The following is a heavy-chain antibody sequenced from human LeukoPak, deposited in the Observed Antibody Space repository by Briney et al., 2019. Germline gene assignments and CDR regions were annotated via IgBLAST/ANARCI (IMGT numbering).Heavy chain of an antibody. CDR2: ISGSGGST. CDR1: GFTFSSYA. J-gene: IGHJ6*02. V-gene: IGHV3-23*01. D-gene: IGHD3-9*01. CDR3: ARDNYDVLTGFYHYYGMDV. Sequence: GGSLRLSCAASGFTFSSYAMSWVRQAPGKGLEWVSAISGSGGSTYYADSVKGRFTISRDNSKNTLYLQMNSLRAEDTAVYYCARDNYDVLTGFYHYYGMDVWGQGTTVTVSS.